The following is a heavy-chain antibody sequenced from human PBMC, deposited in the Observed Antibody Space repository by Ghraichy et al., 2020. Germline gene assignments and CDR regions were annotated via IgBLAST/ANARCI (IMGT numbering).Heavy chain of an antibody. CDR2: IYSGGST. D-gene: IGHD6-13*01. V-gene: IGHV3-53*01. CDR3: ARSARSAAGTTVDY. J-gene: IGHJ4*02. CDR1: GFTVSSNY. Sequence: GGSLRLSCATSGFTVSSNYMSWVRQAPGKGLEWVSVIYSGGSTYYADSVKGRFTISRDNSKNTLYLQMNSLRAEDTAVYYCARSARSAAGTTVDYWGQGTLVTVSS.